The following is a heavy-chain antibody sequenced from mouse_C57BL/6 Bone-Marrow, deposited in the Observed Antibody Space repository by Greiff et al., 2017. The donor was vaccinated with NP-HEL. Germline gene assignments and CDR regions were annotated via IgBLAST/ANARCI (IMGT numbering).Heavy chain of an antibody. CDR1: GFTFSDYG. J-gene: IGHJ3*01. CDR3: ARQTAQATAWFAY. Sequence: EVQRVESGGGLVKPGGSLKLSCAASGFTFSDYGMHWVRQAPEKGLEWVAYISSGSSTIYYADTVKGRFTISRDNAKNTLFLQMPSLRSEDTAMYYCARQTAQATAWFAYWGQGTLVTVSA. CDR2: ISSGSSTI. D-gene: IGHD3-2*02. V-gene: IGHV5-17*01.